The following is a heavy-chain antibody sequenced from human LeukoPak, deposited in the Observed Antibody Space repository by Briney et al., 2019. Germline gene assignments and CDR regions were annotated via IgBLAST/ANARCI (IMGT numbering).Heavy chain of an antibody. CDR2: ISSSSSYI. J-gene: IGHJ4*02. CDR3: AKSGAHWNVYFDY. D-gene: IGHD1-1*01. V-gene: IGHV3-21*04. CDR1: GFTFSSYS. Sequence: GGSLRLSCAASGFTFSSYSMNWVRQAPGKGLEWVSSISSSSSYIYHADSVKGRFTISRHNSKNTLYLQMNSLRAEDTAVYYCAKSGAHWNVYFDYWGQGTLVTVSS.